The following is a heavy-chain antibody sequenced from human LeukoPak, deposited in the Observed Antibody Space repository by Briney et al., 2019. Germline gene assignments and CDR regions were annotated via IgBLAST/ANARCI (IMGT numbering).Heavy chain of an antibody. CDR1: GGSFSGYY. D-gene: IGHD3-10*01. V-gene: IGHV4-34*01. Sequence: PSETLSLTCAVYGGSFSGYYWSWIRQPPGKGLEWIGEINHSGSTNYNPSLKSRVTISVDTSKNQFSLKLSSVTAADTAVYYCARHIAYGSGSYYDYYMDVWGKGTTVTISS. CDR3: ARHIAYGSGSYYDYYMDV. CDR2: INHSGST. J-gene: IGHJ6*03.